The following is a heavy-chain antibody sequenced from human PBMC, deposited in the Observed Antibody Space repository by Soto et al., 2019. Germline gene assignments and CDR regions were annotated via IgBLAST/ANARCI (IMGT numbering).Heavy chain of an antibody. CDR2: ISAYNGNT. D-gene: IGHD4-17*01. J-gene: IGHJ4*02. Sequence: ASVKVSCKASRYTFTSYGIIWVRLAPGQGLEWMGWISAYNGNTNYAQKLQGRVTMTTDTSTSTAYMELRSLRSDDTAVYYCARVVTTTTYFDYWGQGTLVTVSS. CDR3: ARVVTTTTYFDY. V-gene: IGHV1-18*01. CDR1: RYTFTSYG.